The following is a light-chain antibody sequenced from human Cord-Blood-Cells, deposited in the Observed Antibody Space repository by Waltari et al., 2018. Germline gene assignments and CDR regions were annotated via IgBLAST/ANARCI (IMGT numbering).Light chain of an antibody. CDR2: KAS. J-gene: IGKJ1*01. CDR3: QQYNSNPWT. CDR1: QSISSW. V-gene: IGKV1-5*03. Sequence: DIQRTQTPSTLSASVVDTVTITCRASQSISSWLAWYQQKPGKAPKLLIYKASSLESGVPSRFSGSGSGTEFTLTISSLQPDDFATYYCQQYNSNPWTFGQGTKVEIK.